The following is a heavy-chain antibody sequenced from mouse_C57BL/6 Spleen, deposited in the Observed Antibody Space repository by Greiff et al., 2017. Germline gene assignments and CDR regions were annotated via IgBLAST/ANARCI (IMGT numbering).Heavy chain of an antibody. V-gene: IGHV1-81*01. D-gene: IGHD2-5*01. CDR1: GYTFTSYG. J-gene: IGHJ1*03. CDR2: IYPRSGNT. Sequence: VKLQESGAELARPGASVKLSCKASGYTFTSYGISWVKQRTGQGLEWIGEIYPRSGNTYYNEKFKGKATLTADKSSSTAYMELRSLTSEDSAVYFCARASNYEYFDVWGTGTTVTVSS. CDR3: ARASNYEYFDV.